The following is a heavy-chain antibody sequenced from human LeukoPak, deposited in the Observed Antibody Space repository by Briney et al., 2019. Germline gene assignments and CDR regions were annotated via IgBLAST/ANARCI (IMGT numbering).Heavy chain of an antibody. D-gene: IGHD6-19*01. V-gene: IGHV3-23*01. CDR2: ISNSGGTT. CDR1: GFSFSNLA. Sequence: GGSLRLSCAASGFSFSNLAMGWVRQAPGKGLEWVSVISNSGGTTYYADSVKGRFTIFRDNSRNTLYLQMNSLRVDDTAVYYCAKDARRSNGWYFFDHWGQGTLVTVSS. J-gene: IGHJ4*02. CDR3: AKDARRSNGWYFFDH.